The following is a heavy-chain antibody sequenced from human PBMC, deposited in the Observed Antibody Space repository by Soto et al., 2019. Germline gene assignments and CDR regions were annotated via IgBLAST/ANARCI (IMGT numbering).Heavy chain of an antibody. CDR1: GFTFSSYD. J-gene: IGHJ6*02. CDR3: ARVGYYDILTGYGPLLGYGMDV. V-gene: IGHV3-13*01. D-gene: IGHD3-9*01. CDR2: IGTAGDT. Sequence: GVLRLFCAASGFTFSSYDMHWVRQATGKGLEWVSAIGTAGDTYYPGSVKGRFTISRENAKNSLYLQMNSLRAEDTAVYYCARVGYYDILTGYGPLLGYGMDVLGQGTTVTAP.